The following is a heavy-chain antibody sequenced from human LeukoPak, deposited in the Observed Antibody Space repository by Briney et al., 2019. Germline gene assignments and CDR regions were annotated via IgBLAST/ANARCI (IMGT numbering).Heavy chain of an antibody. V-gene: IGHV1-18*01. Sequence: GASVKVSCKASGYTFTSYGISWVRQAPGQGLEWMGWISAYNGNTNYAQKLQGRVTMTTDTSTSTAYMELRSLRSDDTAVYYCARDLTDYGDYLTRRDYWGQGTLVTVSS. D-gene: IGHD4-17*01. CDR1: GYTFTSYG. CDR3: ARDLTDYGDYLTRRDY. J-gene: IGHJ4*02. CDR2: ISAYNGNT.